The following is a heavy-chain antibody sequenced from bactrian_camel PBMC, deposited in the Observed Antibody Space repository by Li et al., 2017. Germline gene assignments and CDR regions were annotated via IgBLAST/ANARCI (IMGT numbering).Heavy chain of an antibody. V-gene: IGHV3S1*01. D-gene: IGHD1*01. CDR3: AAGERDYCRNY. J-gene: IGHJ4*01. CDR1: GFAFSTLW. CDR2: ISSGGGST. Sequence: HVQLVESGGGLVKPGESRRLSCAASGFAFSTLWMYWVRQAPGKWLEWVSLISSGGGSTLYADSVKGRFTISRDNAKNTINLELNSLKTEDTAMYYCAAGERDYCRNYRGQGTQVTVS.